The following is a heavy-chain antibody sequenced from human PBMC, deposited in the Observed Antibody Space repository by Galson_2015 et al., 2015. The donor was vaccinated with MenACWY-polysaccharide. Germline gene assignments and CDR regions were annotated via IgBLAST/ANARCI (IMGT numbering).Heavy chain of an antibody. J-gene: IGHJ3*01. Sequence: SLRLSCAASGFTFGTYWVHWVRQAPGEGLVWVSRINTDGSSTSYADSVKGRFTVSRDNAKNTVYQQMNSLRAEDTAVYYCARDPHCGAGCSIHDAFDVWGQGTKVTVSS. CDR3: ARDPHCGAGCSIHDAFDV. D-gene: IGHD2-21*02. V-gene: IGHV3-74*01. CDR1: GFTFGTYW. CDR2: INTDGSST.